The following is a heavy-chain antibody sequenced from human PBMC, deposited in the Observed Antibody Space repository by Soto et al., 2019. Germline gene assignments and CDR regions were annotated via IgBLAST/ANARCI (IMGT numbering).Heavy chain of an antibody. D-gene: IGHD3-3*01. Sequence: PGGSLRLSCAASGFTFSNAWMSWVRQAPGKGLEWVGRIKSKTDGGTTDYAAPVKGRFTISRDDSKNTLYLQMNSLKTEDTAVYYCTLDPHNTYYDFWSGYDDFDYWGQGTLVTVSS. V-gene: IGHV3-15*01. CDR2: IKSKTDGGTT. CDR3: TLDPHNTYYDFWSGYDDFDY. J-gene: IGHJ4*02. CDR1: GFTFSNAW.